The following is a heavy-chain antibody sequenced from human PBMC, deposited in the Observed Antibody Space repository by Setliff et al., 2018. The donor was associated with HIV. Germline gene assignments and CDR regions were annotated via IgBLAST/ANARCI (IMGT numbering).Heavy chain of an antibody. CDR1: GGSISSSSHY. J-gene: IGHJ5*02. D-gene: IGHD6-6*01. V-gene: IGHV4-39*07. Sequence: SETLSLTCTVSGGSISSSSHYWGWIRQPPGKGLEWIGSIYYSGGTYYNPSLKSRVTISVDTSKNQFSLKLSSVTAADTAVYYCARVSRGGSSPGWFDPWGQGTLVTVSS. CDR3: ARVSRGGSSPGWFDP. CDR2: IYYSGGT.